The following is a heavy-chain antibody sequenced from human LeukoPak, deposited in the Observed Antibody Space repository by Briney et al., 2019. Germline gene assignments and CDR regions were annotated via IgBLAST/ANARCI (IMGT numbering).Heavy chain of an antibody. V-gene: IGHV3-53*01. D-gene: IGHD6-19*01. CDR3: ARAGWESSGWKERPLDY. CDR1: GFTASSNY. Sequence: GGSLRLSCAASGFTASSNYMSWVRQAPGKGLEWVSVIYSGGSTYYADSVKGRFTISRDNSKNTLYLQMNSLRAEDTAVYYCARAGWESSGWKERPLDYWGQGTLVTVSS. CDR2: IYSGGST. J-gene: IGHJ4*02.